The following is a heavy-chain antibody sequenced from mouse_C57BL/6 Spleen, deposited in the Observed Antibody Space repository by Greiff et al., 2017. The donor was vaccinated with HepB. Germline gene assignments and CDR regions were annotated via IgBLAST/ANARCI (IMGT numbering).Heavy chain of an antibody. J-gene: IGHJ2*01. V-gene: IGHV1-80*01. CDR1: GYAFSSYW. Sequence: QVQLQQSGAELVKPGASVKISCKASGYAFSSYWMNWVKQRPGKGLEWIGQIYPGDGDTNYNGKFKGKATLTADKSSSTAYMQLSSLTSEDSAVYFCARGGYGNYPDYWGQGTTLTVSS. D-gene: IGHD2-10*02. CDR3: ARGGYGNYPDY. CDR2: IYPGDGDT.